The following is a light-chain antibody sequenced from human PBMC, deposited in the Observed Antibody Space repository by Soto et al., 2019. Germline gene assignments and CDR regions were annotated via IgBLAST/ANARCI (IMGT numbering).Light chain of an antibody. CDR3: QQYNSYPIT. V-gene: IGKV1-5*03. Sequence: DIQMTQSPSTLSASVGDRVTITCRASQSISSWLAWYQQKPGKAPKSLIYKASSLESGVPSRFSGSGSGTEFTLTISSLQPDDFATYYCQQYNSYPITFGQGTPLEIK. CDR1: QSISSW. J-gene: IGKJ5*01. CDR2: KAS.